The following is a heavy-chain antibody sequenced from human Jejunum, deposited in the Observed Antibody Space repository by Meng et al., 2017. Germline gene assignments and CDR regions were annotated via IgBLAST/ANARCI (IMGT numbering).Heavy chain of an antibody. Sequence: EVQLVESGGGLVQPGDSLSLSCAASGLTFSSSSMTWVRQAPGKGLEWVSSVSTDGNTYYADSVKGRFTISRDNSKNTLYLQMSSLRAEDTALYYCAKLVPYWGQGTLVTVSS. CDR3: AKLVPY. V-gene: IGHV3-23*04. J-gene: IGHJ4*02. CDR1: GLTFSSSS. CDR2: VSTDGNT. D-gene: IGHD2-21*01.